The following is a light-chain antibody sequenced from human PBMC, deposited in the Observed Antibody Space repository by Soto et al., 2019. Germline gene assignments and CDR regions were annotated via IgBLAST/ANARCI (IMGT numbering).Light chain of an antibody. CDR3: QQYESTPPT. J-gene: IGKJ2*01. Sequence: DIVMTQSPDSLAVSLGERATINCKSSQSVLYSSNNKTYLAWYQQRPGQPPKLLIYWASTRESGVPDRFSGSGSGTDFTLTITSLQAEDVAVYYRQQYESTPPTFGQGTKLEIK. CDR1: QSVLYSSNNKTY. CDR2: WAS. V-gene: IGKV4-1*01.